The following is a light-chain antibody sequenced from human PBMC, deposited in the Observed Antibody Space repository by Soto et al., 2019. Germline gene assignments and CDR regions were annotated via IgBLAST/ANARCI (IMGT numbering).Light chain of an antibody. Sequence: EIVMTQSPATLSVSTGERATLSCRASQSVSSNLAWYQQKPGQAPRLLIYGASTRATGIPARFSGSGSGTEFTLTISSLLSEDFAVYYCQQYNNWTPSTFGQGTKVDIK. CDR2: GAS. CDR3: QQYNNWTPST. V-gene: IGKV3-15*01. CDR1: QSVSSN. J-gene: IGKJ1*01.